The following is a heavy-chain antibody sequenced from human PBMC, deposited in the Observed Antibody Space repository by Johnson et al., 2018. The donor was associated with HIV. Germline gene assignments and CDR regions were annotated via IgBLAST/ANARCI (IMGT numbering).Heavy chain of an antibody. CDR3: ARSGGYDNINAFDI. J-gene: IGHJ3*02. CDR2: INWNGGST. V-gene: IGHV3-20*04. D-gene: IGHD3-22*01. Sequence: VQLVESGGSVVRPGGSLRLSCPTSGFTFDDYGMSWVRQAPGKGLEWVSGINWNGGSTGYADSVTGRFTISRDNARNSLYLQMNSLRAEDTALYYCARSGGYDNINAFDIWGQGTVVTISS. CDR1: GFTFDDYG.